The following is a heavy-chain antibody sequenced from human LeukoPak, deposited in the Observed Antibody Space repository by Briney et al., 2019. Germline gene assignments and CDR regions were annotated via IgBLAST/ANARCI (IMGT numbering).Heavy chain of an antibody. CDR2: ISSSSSYI. J-gene: IGHJ4*02. CDR3: ARGVSYRVVVTATDFDY. V-gene: IGHV3-21*01. D-gene: IGHD2-21*02. CDR1: GFTFSSYT. Sequence: GGSLRLSCAASGFTFSSYTMNWVRQSPGKGLDWVSSISSSSSYIYYADSVKGRFTISRDNAKNSLYLQMNRLRAEDTSVYYCARGVSYRVVVTATDFDYWGQGTLVTVSS.